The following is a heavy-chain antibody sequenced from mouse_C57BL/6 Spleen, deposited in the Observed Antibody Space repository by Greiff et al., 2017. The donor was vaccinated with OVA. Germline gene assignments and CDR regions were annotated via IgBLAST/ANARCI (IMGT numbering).Heavy chain of an antibody. CDR2: IYPRSGNT. Sequence: QVQLKQSGAELARPGASVKLSCKASGYTFTSYGISWVKQRTGQGLEWIGEIYPRSGNTYYNEKFKGKATLTADKSSSTAYRELRSLTSEDSAVEFCAREGYYYGSSPYYFDYWGQGTTLTVSS. J-gene: IGHJ2*01. D-gene: IGHD1-1*01. CDR1: GYTFTSYG. V-gene: IGHV1-81*01. CDR3: AREGYYYGSSPYYFDY.